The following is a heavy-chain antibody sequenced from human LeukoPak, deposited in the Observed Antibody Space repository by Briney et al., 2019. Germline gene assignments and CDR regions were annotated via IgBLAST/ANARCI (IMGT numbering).Heavy chain of an antibody. CDR2: TYYRSKWYN. J-gene: IGHJ5*02. CDR3: ARATLIILRYFVPHQYWFDP. V-gene: IGHV6-1*01. Sequence: SQTLSLTCAISGDSVSSNSAAWNWIRQSPSRGLEWLGRTYYRSKWYNDYAVSVKSRITINPDTSKNQFSLQLNSVTPEDTAVYYCARATLIILRYFVPHQYWFDPWGQGTLVTVSS. CDR1: GDSVSSNSAA. D-gene: IGHD3-9*01.